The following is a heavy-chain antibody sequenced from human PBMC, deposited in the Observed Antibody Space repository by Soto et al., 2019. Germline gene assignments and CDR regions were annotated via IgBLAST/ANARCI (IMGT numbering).Heavy chain of an antibody. Sequence: VASVKVSCKVSGYTLTELSMHWVRQAPGKGLEWMGGFDPEDGETIYAQKFQGRVTMTEDTSTDTAYMELSSLRSEDTAVYYCASPPRYYYFSSGYSALYYFDYWCQGPLVTVFS. V-gene: IGHV1-24*01. CDR2: FDPEDGET. J-gene: IGHJ4*02. CDR1: GYTLTELS. D-gene: IGHD3-22*01. CDR3: ASPPRYYYFSSGYSALYYFDY.